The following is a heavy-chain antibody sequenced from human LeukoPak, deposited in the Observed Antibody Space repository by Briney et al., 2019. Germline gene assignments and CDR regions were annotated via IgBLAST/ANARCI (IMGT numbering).Heavy chain of an antibody. V-gene: IGHV3-23*01. CDR1: GFTFSSYA. J-gene: IGHJ3*02. Sequence: GGSLRLSCAASGFTFSSYAMSWVRQAPGKGLEWVSAISGSGGSTYYADSVKGRFTISRDHSKNTLYLQMNSLRAEDTAVYYCAKAYRFLEWPTIDAFDIWGQGTMVTVSP. D-gene: IGHD3-3*01. CDR3: AKAYRFLEWPTIDAFDI. CDR2: ISGSGGST.